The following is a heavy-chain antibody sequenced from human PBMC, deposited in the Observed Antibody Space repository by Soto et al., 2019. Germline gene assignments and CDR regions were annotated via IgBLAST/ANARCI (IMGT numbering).Heavy chain of an antibody. V-gene: IGHV1-18*01. D-gene: IGHD2-2*01. CDR2: ISAYNGNT. J-gene: IGHJ3*02. CDR3: AREVLSRRSGKDAFDI. Sequence: ASVKVSCKASGYTFTSYGISWVRQAPGQGLEWMGWISAYNGNTNYAQKLQGRVTMTTDTSTSTAYMELRSLRSDDTAVYYCAREVLSRRSGKDAFDIWGQGTMVTVSS. CDR1: GYTFTSYG.